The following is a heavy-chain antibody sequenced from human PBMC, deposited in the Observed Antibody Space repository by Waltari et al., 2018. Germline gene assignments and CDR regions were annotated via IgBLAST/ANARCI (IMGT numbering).Heavy chain of an antibody. CDR2: VHPRDSDV. CDR1: GYNFTNYL. Sequence: EVQFVQSGAELKKPGESLKISCRASGYNFTNYLIGWVRRMPGKGLEWLGTVHPRDSDVRYSPSFQGHITISADKSVSTAYLQLNNLRASDSAIYYCASPDYWGQGTLVTV. CDR3: ASPDY. V-gene: IGHV5-51*01. J-gene: IGHJ4*02.